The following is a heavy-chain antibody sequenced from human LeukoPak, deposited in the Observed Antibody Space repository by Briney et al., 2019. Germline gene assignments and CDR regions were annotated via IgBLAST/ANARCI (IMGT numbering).Heavy chain of an antibody. CDR3: ARGTKLSQLLWFGELLYPPGKYGMDV. V-gene: IGHV1-8*01. Sequence: ASVKVSCKASGYTFTSYDISWVRQATGQGLEWMGWMNPNSGNTGYAQKFQGRVTMTRNTSIRTAYMALSSLTSEDTAVYYCARGTKLSQLLWFGELLYPPGKYGMDVWGQGTTVTVSS. CDR2: MNPNSGNT. D-gene: IGHD3-10*01. CDR1: GYTFTSYD. J-gene: IGHJ6*02.